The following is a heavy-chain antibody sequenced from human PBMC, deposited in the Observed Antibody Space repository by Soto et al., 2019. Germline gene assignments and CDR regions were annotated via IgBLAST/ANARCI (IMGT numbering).Heavy chain of an antibody. CDR1: GYTFTNYG. J-gene: IGHJ6*02. CDR2: ISGYNGNT. Sequence: QVQLVESGAEVKKPGASVKVSCKASGYTFTNYGISWVRQAPGQGLAWMGWISGYNGNTKYAQKFQGRVTMNTDTPTNTAYMDLRSLRSDDTAVYYCARDREYYYDSSGNYYYHYGMDVWGQGTKVTVS. D-gene: IGHD3-22*01. V-gene: IGHV1-18*04. CDR3: ARDREYYYDSSGNYYYHYGMDV.